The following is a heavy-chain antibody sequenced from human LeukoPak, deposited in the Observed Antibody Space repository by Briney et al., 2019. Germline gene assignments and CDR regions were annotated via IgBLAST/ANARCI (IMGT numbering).Heavy chain of an antibody. D-gene: IGHD6-25*01. J-gene: IGHJ4*02. CDR1: GGSFSGYY. CDR2: INHSGST. CDR3: AREGGGHFDY. Sequence: SETLSLTCAVYGGSFSGYYWSWIRQPPGKGLEWIGEINHSGSTNYNPSLKSRVTISVDTSKNQFSLKLSSVTAADTAVYYCAREGGGHFDYWGQGTLVTVSS. V-gene: IGHV4-34*01.